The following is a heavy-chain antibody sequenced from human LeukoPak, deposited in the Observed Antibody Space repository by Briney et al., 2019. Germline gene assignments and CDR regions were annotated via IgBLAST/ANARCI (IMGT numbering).Heavy chain of an antibody. V-gene: IGHV1-2*02. J-gene: IGHJ2*01. CDR3: ARGVHDYSNPTWYFDL. Sequence: GASVKVSCKASGYTFTGYYMHWVRQAPGQGLEWMGWINPNSGGTNYAQKFQGRVTMTRDTSISTAYMELSRLRSDDTAVYYCARGVHDYSNPTWYFDLWGRGTLVTVSS. CDR1: GYTFTGYY. D-gene: IGHD4-11*01. CDR2: INPNSGGT.